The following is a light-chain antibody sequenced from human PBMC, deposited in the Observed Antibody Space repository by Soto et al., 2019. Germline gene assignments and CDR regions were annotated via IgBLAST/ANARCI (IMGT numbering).Light chain of an antibody. CDR1: QNVISY. J-gene: IGKJ4*01. Sequence: EIVLTQSPATLSLSPGERATLSCRASQNVISYLAWYQQKPGQAPRLLIYDASNRATGIPARFSGSGSGTDFTLTISSLEPEGSAVYYCQQRSNWLTFGGGTKVEIK. CDR3: QQRSNWLT. CDR2: DAS. V-gene: IGKV3-11*01.